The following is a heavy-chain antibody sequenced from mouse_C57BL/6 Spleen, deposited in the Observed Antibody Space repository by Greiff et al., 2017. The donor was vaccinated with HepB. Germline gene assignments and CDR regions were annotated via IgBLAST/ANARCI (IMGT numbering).Heavy chain of an antibody. CDR2: INPSTGGT. V-gene: IGHV1-42*01. CDR3: ARKLRSYYFDY. Sequence: VHVKQSGPELVKPGASVKISCKASGYSFTGYYMNWVKQSPEKSLEWIGEINPSTGGTTYNQKFKAKATLTVDKSSSTAYMQLKSLTSEDSAVYYCARKLRSYYFDYWGQGTTLTVSS. CDR1: GYSFTGYY. J-gene: IGHJ2*01.